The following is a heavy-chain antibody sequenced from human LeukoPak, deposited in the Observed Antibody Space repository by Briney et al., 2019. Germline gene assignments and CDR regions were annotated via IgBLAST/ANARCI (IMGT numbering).Heavy chain of an antibody. J-gene: IGHJ4*02. D-gene: IGHD6-19*01. CDR2: IHSRASTT. V-gene: IGHV3-23*05. Sequence: PGCSLRPPYPPAAFIFSSSAIISSRQPPGQRLPWEPTIHSRASTTYSAHSATGPFTTSRDNSKNTLYLQINSLRAEDTAVYNCAKSWAAVSGLGVDYWGQGILVTVSS. CDR1: AFIFSSSA. CDR3: AKSWAAVSGLGVDY.